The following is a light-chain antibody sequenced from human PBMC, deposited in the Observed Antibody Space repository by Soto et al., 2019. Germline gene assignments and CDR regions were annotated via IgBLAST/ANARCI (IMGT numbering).Light chain of an antibody. CDR1: QSVSGNY. Sequence: EIVLTQSPGTLSLSPGERATLSCMASQSVSGNYLAWYQQKPGQAPRLLIYGASSRATGIPDRFSGSGSGTDFTLIINRLEPEDFAVYYCQQYGSSPATFGPGTKVDIK. CDR2: GAS. CDR3: QQYGSSPAT. V-gene: IGKV3-20*01. J-gene: IGKJ3*01.